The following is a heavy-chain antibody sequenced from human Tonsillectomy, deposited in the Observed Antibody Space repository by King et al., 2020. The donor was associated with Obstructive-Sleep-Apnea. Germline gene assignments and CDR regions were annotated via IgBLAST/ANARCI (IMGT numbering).Heavy chain of an antibody. V-gene: IGHV3-7*01. CDR1: GFTFSSYW. CDR3: ARVRQDIVVVPAAHTPYYYYYGMDV. D-gene: IGHD2-2*01. CDR2: IKQDGSEK. Sequence: QLVQSGEGLVQPGGSLRLSCAASGFTFSSYWMSWVRQAPGKGLEWVANIKQDGSEKYYVDSVKGRFTISRDNAKNSLYLQMNSLRAEDTAVYYCARVRQDIVVVPAAHTPYYYYYGMDVWGQGTTVTVSS. J-gene: IGHJ6*02.